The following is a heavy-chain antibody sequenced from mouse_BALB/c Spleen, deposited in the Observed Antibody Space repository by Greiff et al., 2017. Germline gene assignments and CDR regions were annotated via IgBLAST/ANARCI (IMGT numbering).Heavy chain of an antibody. CDR2: IDPENGDT. D-gene: IGHD1-1*01. J-gene: IGHJ2*01. CDR3: NAYYGSPLDY. V-gene: IGHV14-4*02. CDR1: GFNIKDYY. Sequence: VHVKQSGAELVRSGASVKLSCTASGFNIKDYYMHWVKQRPEQGLEWIGWIDPENGDTEYAPKFQGKATMTADTSSNTAYLQLSSLTSEDTAVYYCNAYYGSPLDYWGQGTTLTVSS.